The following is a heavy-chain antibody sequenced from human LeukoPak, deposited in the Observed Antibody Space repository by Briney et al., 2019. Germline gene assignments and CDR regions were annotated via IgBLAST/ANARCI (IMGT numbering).Heavy chain of an antibody. CDR1: GFTASSNS. CDR2: IYSGGST. CDR3: ARTYSGYSYGMYWYFDL. Sequence: GSLRLSCAASGFTASSNSMSWVRQAPGQGLECVSDIYSGGSTYYADSVKGRFTISRDNSKNTLYLQMNSLRAEDTAVYYCARTYSGYSYGMYWYFDLWGRGTLVTVSS. J-gene: IGHJ2*01. V-gene: IGHV3-53*01. D-gene: IGHD5-18*01.